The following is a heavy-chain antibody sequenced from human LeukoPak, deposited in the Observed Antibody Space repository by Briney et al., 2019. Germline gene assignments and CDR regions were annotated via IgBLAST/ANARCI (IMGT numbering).Heavy chain of an antibody. Sequence: PSETLSLTCTVSGGSISSSSYHWGWIRQPPGKGLEWIGSIYYSGSTYYNSSLKSRVTLSVDTSKNQFSLKLNSATAADTALYYCARLYGSTLYFDYWGQGTLVTVSS. V-gene: IGHV4-39*01. CDR1: GGSISSSSYH. J-gene: IGHJ4*02. CDR2: IYYSGST. D-gene: IGHD6-13*01. CDR3: ARLYGSTLYFDY.